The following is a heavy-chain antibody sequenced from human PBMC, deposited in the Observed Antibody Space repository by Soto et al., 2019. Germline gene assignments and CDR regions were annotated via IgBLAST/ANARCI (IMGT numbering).Heavy chain of an antibody. D-gene: IGHD3-22*01. J-gene: IGHJ6*02. CDR3: ARAEVGYYDLNYYYYGMDV. Sequence: ASVKVSCKASGYTFTSYDINWVRQATGQGLEWMGWMNPNSGNTGYAQKFQGRVTMTRNTSISTAYMELSSLRSEDTAVYYCARAEVGYYDLNYYYYGMDVWGQGATVTVSS. V-gene: IGHV1-8*01. CDR2: MNPNSGNT. CDR1: GYTFTSYD.